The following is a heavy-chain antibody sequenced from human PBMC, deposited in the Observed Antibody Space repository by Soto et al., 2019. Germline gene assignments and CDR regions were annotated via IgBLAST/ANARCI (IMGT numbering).Heavy chain of an antibody. V-gene: IGHV3-73*01. CDR3: TSSYSSIAIWNNWFDP. J-gene: IGHJ5*02. Sequence: VQLVESGGGLVQPGGSLKLSCAASGFTFSGSAMHWVRQASGKGLEWVGRIRSKANSYATAYAASVKGRFTISRDDSKNTAYLQMNSLKTEDTAVYYCTSSYSSIAIWNNWFDPWGQGTLVTVSS. CDR1: GFTFSGSA. CDR2: IRSKANSYAT. D-gene: IGHD6-6*01.